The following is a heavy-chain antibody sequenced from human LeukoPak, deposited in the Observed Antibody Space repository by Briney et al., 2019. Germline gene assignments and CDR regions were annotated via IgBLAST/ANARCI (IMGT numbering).Heavy chain of an antibody. Sequence: GGSLRLSCAASGFTFSSYAMSWVRQAPGKGLEWVSAISGSGGSTYYADSVEGRFTISRDNSKNTLYLQMNSLRAEDTAVYYCAKGLFLLWFGDLGDYWGQGTLVTVSS. J-gene: IGHJ4*02. D-gene: IGHD3-10*01. V-gene: IGHV3-23*01. CDR2: ISGSGGST. CDR1: GFTFSSYA. CDR3: AKGLFLLWFGDLGDY.